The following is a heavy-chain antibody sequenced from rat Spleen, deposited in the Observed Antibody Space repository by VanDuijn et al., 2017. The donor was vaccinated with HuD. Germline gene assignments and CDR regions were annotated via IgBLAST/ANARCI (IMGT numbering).Heavy chain of an antibody. Sequence: EVQLVESGGGLVQPGRSLKLSCAASGFTFSDYNMAWVRQAPKKGLERVATIIYDGGRTYYRDSVKGRFTISRDNSKSTLYLQMDSLRSEDTATYYCATPRTGSRWYFDFWGPGTMVTVSS. J-gene: IGHJ1*01. CDR2: IIYDGGRT. CDR1: GFTFSDYN. V-gene: IGHV5S10*01. D-gene: IGHD5-1*01. CDR3: ATPRTGSRWYFDF.